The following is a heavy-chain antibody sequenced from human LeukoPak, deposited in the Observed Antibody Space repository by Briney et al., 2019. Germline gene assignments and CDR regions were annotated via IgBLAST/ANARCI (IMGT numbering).Heavy chain of an antibody. Sequence: ASVKVSCRASGNTFTDYYMRWVRQAPGQGLEWMGWLNPNTLVTNYAQHFQGRVSMTWDTSISTGYMDLHSLTSDDTAVYYCARKDGGRDGMDVWGQGTTVTVSS. CDR3: ARKDGGRDGMDV. J-gene: IGHJ6*02. CDR1: GNTFTDYY. V-gene: IGHV1-2*02. CDR2: LNPNTLVT. D-gene: IGHD4-23*01.